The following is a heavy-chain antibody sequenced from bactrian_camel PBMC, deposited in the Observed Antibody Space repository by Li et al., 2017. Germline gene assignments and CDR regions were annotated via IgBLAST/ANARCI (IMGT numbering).Heavy chain of an antibody. V-gene: IGHV3S54*01. CDR2: IWTGGGTT. J-gene: IGHJ7*01. Sequence: HVQLVESGGGSVQAGGSLRLSCVGSGYIDSDYLMGWFRQAPGKEREGVAAIWTGGGTTYYADSVKGRFTISRDNAKNTLYLQMNSLKTEDTALYYCAASLRGGSWYYGMDYWGKGTQVTVS. D-gene: IGHD6*01. CDR1: GYIDSDYL.